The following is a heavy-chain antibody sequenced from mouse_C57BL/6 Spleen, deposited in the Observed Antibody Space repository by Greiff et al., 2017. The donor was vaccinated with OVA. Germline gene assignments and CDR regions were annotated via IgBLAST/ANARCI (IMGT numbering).Heavy chain of an antibody. V-gene: IGHV1-61*01. CDR1: GYTFTSYW. CDR3: ARGQNYGSSYVDY. Sequence: VQLQQPGAELVRPGSSVKLSCKASGYTFTSYWMDWVKQRPGQGLEWIGNIYPSDSETHYNQKFKDKATLTVDKSSSTAYMQLSSLTSEDSAVYYCARGQNYGSSYVDYWGQGTTLTVSS. D-gene: IGHD1-1*01. CDR2: IYPSDSET. J-gene: IGHJ2*01.